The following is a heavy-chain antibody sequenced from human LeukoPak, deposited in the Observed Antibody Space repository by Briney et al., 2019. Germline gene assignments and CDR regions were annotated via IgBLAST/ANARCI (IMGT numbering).Heavy chain of an antibody. CDR2: ISLAGRT. D-gene: IGHD1-26*01. CDR3: SRGSGPFCPFGH. Sequence: SETLSLTCGVSGGSITSTNFWSWVRQPPGGGLEWIGEISLAGRTRYNPSLKSRVNISIDESKNHLYLNLASVTAADTAVYYCSRGSGPFCPFGHWGQGTLVAVTS. CDR1: GGSITSTNF. J-gene: IGHJ4*02. V-gene: IGHV4-4*02.